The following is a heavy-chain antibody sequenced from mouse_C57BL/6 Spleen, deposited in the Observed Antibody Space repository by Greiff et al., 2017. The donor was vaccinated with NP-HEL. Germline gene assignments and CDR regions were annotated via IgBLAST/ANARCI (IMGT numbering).Heavy chain of an antibody. Sequence: VQLQQSGAELVKPGASVKLSCKASGYTFTEYSIHWVKQRPGQGLEWIGEFYPGSGSINYNEKFKDKATLTADTSSSTAYMELSSLTSEAYEVYFYERNGSNSYGFADWGQGTLVTVSA. CDR1: GYTFTEYS. J-gene: IGHJ3*01. CDR2: FYPGSGSI. D-gene: IGHD2-5*01. CDR3: ERNGSNSYGFAD. V-gene: IGHV1-62-2*01.